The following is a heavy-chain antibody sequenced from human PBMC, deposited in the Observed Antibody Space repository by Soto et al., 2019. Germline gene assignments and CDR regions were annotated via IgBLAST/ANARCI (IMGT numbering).Heavy chain of an antibody. Sequence: PGGSLRLSCAAPGFTFSSYWMHWVRQAPGKGLVWVSRINSDGSSTSYADSVKGRFTISRDNAKNTLYLQMNSLRAEDTAVYYCARDHVVSRNWFDPWGQGTLVTVSS. CDR1: GFTFSSYW. CDR3: ARDHVVSRNWFDP. J-gene: IGHJ5*02. V-gene: IGHV3-74*01. CDR2: INSDGSST.